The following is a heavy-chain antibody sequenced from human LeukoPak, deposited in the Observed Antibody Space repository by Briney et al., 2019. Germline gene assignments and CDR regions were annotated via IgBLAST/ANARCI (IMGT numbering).Heavy chain of an antibody. CDR3: TKDRRQWVVPYFDS. V-gene: IGHV3-23*01. Sequence: GGSLRHSCAASGFTFSTYAMSWVRHTPGKGLEWVSGISSGGKTQYTDSVKGRFTVSRDNSKNTLHLQMDSLRAEDTAIYYCTKDRRQWVVPYFDSWGQGTVVTVSS. CDR2: ISSGGKT. J-gene: IGHJ4*02. CDR1: GFTFSTYA. D-gene: IGHD6-19*01.